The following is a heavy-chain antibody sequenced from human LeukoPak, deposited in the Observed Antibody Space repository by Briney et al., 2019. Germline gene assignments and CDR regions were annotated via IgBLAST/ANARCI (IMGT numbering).Heavy chain of an antibody. V-gene: IGHV3-9*03. Sequence: GGSLRLSCAASGFTFDDYAMHWVRQAPGKGLEWVSGISWNSGSIGYADSVKGRFTISRDNAKNSLYLQMNSLRAEDMALYYCAKDANNWGYFGYWGQGTLVTVSS. CDR3: AKDANNWGYFGY. CDR1: GFTFDDYA. CDR2: ISWNSGSI. J-gene: IGHJ4*02. D-gene: IGHD7-27*01.